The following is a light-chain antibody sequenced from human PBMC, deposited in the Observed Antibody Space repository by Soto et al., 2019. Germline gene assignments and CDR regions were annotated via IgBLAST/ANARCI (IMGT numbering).Light chain of an antibody. J-gene: IGLJ1*01. CDR2: EVT. CDR3: SSYTNINTRACV. V-gene: IGLV2-14*01. Sequence: QFALTQPASVSGSPRQSITISCTGTSGDIGSYNRVSWYQQHPGKAPKLIIYEVTDRPSGVSNRFSGSKSGNTASLTISGLQAEDEAEYYCSSYTNINTRACVFGTGTKVTVL. CDR1: SGDIGSYNR.